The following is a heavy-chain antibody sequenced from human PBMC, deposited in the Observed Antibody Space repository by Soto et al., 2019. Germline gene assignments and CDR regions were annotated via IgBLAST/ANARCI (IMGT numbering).Heavy chain of an antibody. CDR2: IYYSGST. CDR3: ARVGRSIAAAGTHFDY. J-gene: IGHJ4*02. Sequence: QVQLQESGPGLVKPSQTLSLTCTVSGGSISSGGYYWSWIRQHPGKGLEWIGYIYYSGSTYYNPSLTSRVTISVDTSKNQFSLKLSSVTAADTAVYYCARVGRSIAAAGTHFDYWGQGTLVTVSS. V-gene: IGHV4-31*03. CDR1: GGSISSGGYY. D-gene: IGHD6-13*01.